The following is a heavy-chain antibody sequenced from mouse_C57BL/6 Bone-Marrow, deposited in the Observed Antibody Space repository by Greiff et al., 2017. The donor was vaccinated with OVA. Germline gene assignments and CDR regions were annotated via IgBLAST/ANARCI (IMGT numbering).Heavy chain of an antibody. J-gene: IGHJ1*03. D-gene: IGHD1-3*01. V-gene: IGHV1-61*01. CDR2: IYPSDSET. Sequence: VQLQQPGAELVRPGSSVKLSCKASGYTFTSYWMAWVKQRPGQGLEWIGNIYPSDSETHYNQKFKDKATLTVDKSSSTAYMQLSSLTSEDSAVYYCARYNGGWYFDVWGTGTTVTVSS. CDR3: ARYNGGWYFDV. CDR1: GYTFTSYW.